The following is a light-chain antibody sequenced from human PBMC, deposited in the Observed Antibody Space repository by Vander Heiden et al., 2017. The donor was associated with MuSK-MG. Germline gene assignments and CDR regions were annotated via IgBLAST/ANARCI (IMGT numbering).Light chain of an antibody. J-gene: IGKJ5*01. CDR3: QQEDSTPIT. V-gene: IGKV4-1*01. CDR1: QSVLYSSNNKNY. Sequence: DSLAVSLGERATINCKSSQSVLYSSNNKNYLAWYQQKPGQPPKLLIYWASTRESGVPDRFSGSGSGTDFTLTISSLQAEDVAVYYCQQEDSTPITFGQGTQVEIK. CDR2: WAS.